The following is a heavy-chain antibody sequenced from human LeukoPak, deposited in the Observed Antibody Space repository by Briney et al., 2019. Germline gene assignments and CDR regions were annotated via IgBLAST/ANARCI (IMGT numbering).Heavy chain of an antibody. CDR3: ARDPYDPQNYFDY. V-gene: IGHV3-23*01. D-gene: IGHD3-16*01. CDR1: GFNFSSYA. CDR2: VSGSGGST. J-gene: IGHJ4*02. Sequence: AGGSLRLSCAASGFNFSSYAMSWVRQAPGKGLEWVSTVSGSGGSTYSADSVKGRFTISRDNSKNTLYLHMNSLRAEDTAVFYCARDPYDPQNYFDYWGQGTLVTVSS.